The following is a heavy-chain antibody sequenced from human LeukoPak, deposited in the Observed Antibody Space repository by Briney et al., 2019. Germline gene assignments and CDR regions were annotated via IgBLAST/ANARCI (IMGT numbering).Heavy chain of an antibody. Sequence: GESLTLSCAASGFTFSSYEMNWVRQAPGKGLEWISYIRSSGSTIYYADSVKGRFTISRDNANDSLYLQMNSLRAEDTAVYYCARTTTMATLVHWGQGTLVTVFS. CDR1: GFTFSSYE. D-gene: IGHD5-24*01. CDR3: ARTTTMATLVH. CDR2: IRSSGSTI. J-gene: IGHJ5*02. V-gene: IGHV3-48*03.